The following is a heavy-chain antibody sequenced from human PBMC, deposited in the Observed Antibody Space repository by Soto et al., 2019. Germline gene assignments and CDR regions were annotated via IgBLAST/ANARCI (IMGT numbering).Heavy chain of an antibody. CDR1: GFTFSSYA. CDR3: AKDSRHENLIVVVVAALDFDP. V-gene: IGHV3-23*01. Sequence: GGSLRLSCAASGFTFSSYAMSWVRQAPGKGLEWVSAISGSGGSTYYADSVKGRFTISRDNSKNTLYLQMNSLRAEDTAVYYCAKDSRHENLIVVVVAALDFDPWGQGTLVTVSS. J-gene: IGHJ5*02. CDR2: ISGSGGST. D-gene: IGHD2-15*01.